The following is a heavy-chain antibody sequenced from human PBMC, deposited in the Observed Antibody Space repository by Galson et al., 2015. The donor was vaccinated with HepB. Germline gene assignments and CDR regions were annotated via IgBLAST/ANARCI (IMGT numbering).Heavy chain of an antibody. CDR2: ISNDGSNK. J-gene: IGHJ4*02. V-gene: IGHV3-30-3*01. D-gene: IGHD1-26*01. CDR1: GFTFSSYA. Sequence: SLRLSCAASGFTFSSYAIHWVRQAPGKGLEWVAVISNDGSNKYYADSVKGRFTISRDNSKNTLYLQMNSLRAEDTAVYYCAKDQVGAISLWGGLLDYWGQGTLVTVSS. CDR3: AKDQVGAISLWGGLLDY.